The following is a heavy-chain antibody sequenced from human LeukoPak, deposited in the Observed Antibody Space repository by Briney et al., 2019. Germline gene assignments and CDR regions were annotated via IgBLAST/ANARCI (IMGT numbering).Heavy chain of an antibody. CDR3: AKARIAYYYDSSGYYSEAFDI. CDR2: ISWNSNSI. CDR1: GFSFDDYA. D-gene: IGHD3-22*01. Sequence: GGSLRLSCAASGFSFDDYAMQWVRQAPGKGLEWVSGISWNSNSIGYADSVKGRFTISRDNAKNSLYLQMNSLRAEDTALYYCAKARIAYYYDSSGYYSEAFDIWGQGTMVTVSS. V-gene: IGHV3-9*01. J-gene: IGHJ3*02.